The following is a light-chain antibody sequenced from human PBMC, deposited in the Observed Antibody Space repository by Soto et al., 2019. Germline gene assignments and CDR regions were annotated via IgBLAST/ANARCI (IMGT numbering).Light chain of an antibody. CDR2: AAS. CDR1: QSVTSSY. CDR3: QHYVGSYT. Sequence: EIVLTQSPGTLSLSPGERATLSCRASQSVTSSYLAWYQQKPGQAPRLLNYAASSRATGIPDRFSGRGCGTDFTLTISRRAAEDFAVYYWQHYVGSYTFGQGTKLEIK. V-gene: IGKV3-20*01. J-gene: IGKJ2*01.